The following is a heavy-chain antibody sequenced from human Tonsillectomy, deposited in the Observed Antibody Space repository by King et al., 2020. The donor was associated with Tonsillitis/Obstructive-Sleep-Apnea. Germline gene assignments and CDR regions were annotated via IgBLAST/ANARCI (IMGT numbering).Heavy chain of an antibody. CDR2: IWYDGSNK. V-gene: IGHV3-33*01. CDR3: ARDPSSGWATDY. J-gene: IGHJ4*02. Sequence: VQLVESGGGVVQPGRSLRLSCAASGFTFSTYGMHWVRQAPGKGLEWVAVIWYDGSNKYYADSVKGRFTISRDNSKNTLFLQMNSLRAEDTAVYYCARDPSSGWATDYWGQGTLVTVSS. CDR1: GFTFSTYG. D-gene: IGHD6-19*01.